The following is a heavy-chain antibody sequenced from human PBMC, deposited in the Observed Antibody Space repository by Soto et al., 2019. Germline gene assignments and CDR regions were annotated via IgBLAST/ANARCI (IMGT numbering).Heavy chain of an antibody. CDR3: ARERVGSSWYSFWDY. Sequence: PSETLSLTCTVSGGSISSYYWSWIRQPPGKGLEWIGYIYYSGSTNYNPSLKSRVTISVDTSKNQFSLKLSSVTAADTAVYYCARERVGSSWYSFWDYWGQGTLVTVSS. V-gene: IGHV4-59*01. CDR2: IYYSGST. CDR1: GGSISSYY. D-gene: IGHD6-13*01. J-gene: IGHJ4*02.